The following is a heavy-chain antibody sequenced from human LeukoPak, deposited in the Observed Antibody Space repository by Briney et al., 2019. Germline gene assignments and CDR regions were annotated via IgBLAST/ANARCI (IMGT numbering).Heavy chain of an antibody. Sequence: EASVKVSCTASGYTFTDYDIHWVRQAPGHGLEWMGWIDPNSGGTNYAQKFQGRVTMTRDTSISTAYMELSSLRSDDTAVYYCAKTYCSSTTCYVATGGYWGPGTPVTVSS. CDR2: IDPNSGGT. CDR3: AKTYCSSTTCYVATGGY. D-gene: IGHD2-2*01. V-gene: IGHV1-2*02. J-gene: IGHJ4*02. CDR1: GYTFTDYD.